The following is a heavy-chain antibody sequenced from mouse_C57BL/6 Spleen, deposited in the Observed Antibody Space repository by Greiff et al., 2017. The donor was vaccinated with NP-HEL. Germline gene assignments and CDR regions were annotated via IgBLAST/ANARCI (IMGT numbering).Heavy chain of an antibody. D-gene: IGHD4-1*01. CDR2: INPNNGGT. J-gene: IGHJ2*01. CDR3: ARPELGRYFDY. V-gene: IGHV1-22*01. CDR1: GYTFTDYN. Sequence: EVQLQESGPELVKPGASVKMSCKASGYTFTDYNMHWVKQSHGKSLEWIGYINPNNGGTSYNQKFKGKATLTVNKSSSTAYMELRSLTSEDSAVYYCARPELGRYFDYWGQGTTLTVSS.